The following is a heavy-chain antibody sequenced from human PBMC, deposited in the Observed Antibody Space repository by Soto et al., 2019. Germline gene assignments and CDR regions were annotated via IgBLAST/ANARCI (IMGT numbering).Heavy chain of an antibody. CDR2: IVVGSGNT. J-gene: IGHJ5*02. V-gene: IGHV1-58*01. Sequence: SVKVSCKASGFTFTSSAVQWVRQARGQRLEWIGWIVVGSGNTNYAQKFQERVTITRDMSTSTAYMELSSLRSEDTAIYYCARVPRYTSDVVQVPAVMFDDWFVPWGQGTLVTVSS. CDR1: GFTFTSSA. CDR3: ARVPRYTSDVVQVPAVMFDDWFVP. D-gene: IGHD3-16*01.